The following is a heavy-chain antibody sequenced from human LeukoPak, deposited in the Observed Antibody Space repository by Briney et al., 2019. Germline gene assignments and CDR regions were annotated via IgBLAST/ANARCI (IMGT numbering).Heavy chain of an antibody. CDR1: GGSISSYY. CDR2: IYYSGST. J-gene: IGHJ3*02. D-gene: IGHD6-13*01. Sequence: SETLSLTCTVSGGSISSYYWSWIRQPPGKGLEWVGYIYYSGSTNYNPSLRSRVTISVDTSKNQFSLKLSSVTAADTAVYYCARSAGGVQPYSSSWTRGAFDIWGQGTMVTVSS. CDR3: ARSAGGVQPYSSSWTRGAFDI. V-gene: IGHV4-59*01.